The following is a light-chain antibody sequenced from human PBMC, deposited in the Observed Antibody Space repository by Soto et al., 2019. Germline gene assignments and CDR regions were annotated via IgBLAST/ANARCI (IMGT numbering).Light chain of an antibody. CDR3: QDHNRPPCT. CDR2: AAS. V-gene: IGKV1-27*01. J-gene: IGKJ1*01. Sequence: DIQMTQSPSSLSASVGDRVTITCRASQGISNYLAWYQQKPGKVPKLLIYAASTLQSGVPSRFSGSGSGTDFTLSTTSLQPEDVAPYYCQDHNRPPCTFGQRPQVLI. CDR1: QGISNY.